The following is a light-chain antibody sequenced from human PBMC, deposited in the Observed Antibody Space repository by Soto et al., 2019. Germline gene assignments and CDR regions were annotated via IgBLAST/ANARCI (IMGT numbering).Light chain of an antibody. CDR1: QSISDT. V-gene: IGKV3-11*01. CDR2: DAS. Sequence: EIVMTQSPATLSVSPWGGATLSCRASQSISDTLAWYQQKPGQAPRLLIYDASNRATGIPARFSGSGSGTDFTLTISSLEPEDFAVYYCQQRSNWPRTWTFGQGTKVDIK. CDR3: QQRSNWPRTWT. J-gene: IGKJ1*01.